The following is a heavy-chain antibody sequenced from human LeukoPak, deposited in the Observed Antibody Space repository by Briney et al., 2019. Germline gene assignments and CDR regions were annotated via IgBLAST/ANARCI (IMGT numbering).Heavy chain of an antibody. J-gene: IGHJ3*02. Sequence: PSETLSLTCTVSGGSISNYYWSWIRQPPGKGLEWIGYIYYSGSTNYNPSLKSRVTMSVATSKKQFSLRLSSVTSADTAVYYCARDMNSGSYFVGHDAFDIWGQGTMVTVSS. CDR1: GGSISNYY. D-gene: IGHD1-26*01. V-gene: IGHV4-59*01. CDR3: ARDMNSGSYFVGHDAFDI. CDR2: IYYSGST.